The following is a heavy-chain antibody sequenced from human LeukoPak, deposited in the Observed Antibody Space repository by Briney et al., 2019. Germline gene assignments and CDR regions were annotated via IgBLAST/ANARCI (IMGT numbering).Heavy chain of an antibody. Sequence: ASVKVSCKASGYTFTIYYMHWVRQGPGQGLEWMGIINPSGGSTSYAQKFQVRVTMTRDTSTSTVYMGLSSLRSEDTAVYYCARENQSGSYSHWGQGTLVTVSS. J-gene: IGHJ4*02. CDR2: INPSGGST. CDR3: ARENQSGSYSH. D-gene: IGHD1-26*01. V-gene: IGHV1-46*01. CDR1: GYTFTIYY.